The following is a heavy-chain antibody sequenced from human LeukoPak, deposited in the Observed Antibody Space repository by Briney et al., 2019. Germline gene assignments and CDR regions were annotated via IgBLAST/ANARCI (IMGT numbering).Heavy chain of an antibody. Sequence: GGSLRLSCAASGFTFSSYSMNWVRQAPGKGLEWVSYISSSSSTIHYADSVKGRFTISRDNAKNSLYLQMNSLRAEDTAVHYCAKRIATAGKHYFDNWGQGTLVTVSS. J-gene: IGHJ4*02. D-gene: IGHD6-13*01. CDR2: ISSSSSTI. V-gene: IGHV3-48*01. CDR1: GFTFSSYS. CDR3: AKRIATAGKHYFDN.